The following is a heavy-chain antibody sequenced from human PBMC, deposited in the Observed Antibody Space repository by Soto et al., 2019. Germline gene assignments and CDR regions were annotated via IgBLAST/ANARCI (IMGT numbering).Heavy chain of an antibody. D-gene: IGHD3-22*01. CDR3: ARGSSGYYYSLVY. J-gene: IGHJ4*02. CDR1: GGSIRSYC. V-gene: IGHV4-59*12. CDR2: IYNSGST. Sequence: SETLSLTCTVSGGSIRSYCLTWIRQPPGKGLEWIGEIYNSGSTNYNPSLKSRVTISVDTSKNQFSLKLSSVTAADTAVYYCARGSSGYYYSLVYWGQGTLVTVSS.